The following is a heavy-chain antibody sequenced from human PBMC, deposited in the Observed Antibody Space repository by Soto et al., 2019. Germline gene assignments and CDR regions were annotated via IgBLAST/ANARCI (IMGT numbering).Heavy chain of an antibody. CDR3: AMGAAGSGFDL. J-gene: IGHJ4*02. V-gene: IGHV6-1*01. CDR1: GDSVSSNTAA. CDR2: TYYRSNWRH. Sequence: PSQTLSLSCAISGDSVSSNTAAWDWIRSSPSRGLEWLGRTYYRSNWRHDYAVSVKSRITVKPHSSSNHFSRQLNSVTPVDTAVNYFAMGAAGSGFDLGGQGTLVTV. D-gene: IGHD6-19*01.